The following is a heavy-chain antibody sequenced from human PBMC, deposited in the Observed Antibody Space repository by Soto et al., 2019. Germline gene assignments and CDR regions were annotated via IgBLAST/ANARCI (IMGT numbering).Heavy chain of an antibody. J-gene: IGHJ4*02. CDR1: GYTVSSNY. V-gene: IGHV3-53*02. Sequence: EVQLVETGGGLIQPGGSLRLSCAASGYTVSSNYMSWVRQAPGKGLEWVSVIYSGGSTYYADSVKGRFTISRDNSKNTLYLQINSLRAEDTAVYYCASRADYNWNYYTVWGQGTLVTVSS. CDR2: IYSGGST. CDR3: ASRADYNWNYYTV. D-gene: IGHD1-7*01.